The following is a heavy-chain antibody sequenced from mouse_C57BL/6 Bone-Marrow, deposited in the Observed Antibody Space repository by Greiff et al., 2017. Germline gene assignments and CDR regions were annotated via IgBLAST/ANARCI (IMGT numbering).Heavy chain of an antibody. Sequence: VQLQQSGAELVKPGASVKLSCTASGFNIKDYYIHWVKQRTEQGLEWIGRIDPEDGATKYAPKFQDKATIPADTSSNPAYLQLSSLTSEYTAVYYCTRTLNYYGNNYWGQGTTLTVSS. V-gene: IGHV14-2*01. J-gene: IGHJ2*01. CDR2: IDPEDGAT. CDR3: TRTLNYYGNNY. CDR1: GFNIKDYY. D-gene: IGHD1-1*01.